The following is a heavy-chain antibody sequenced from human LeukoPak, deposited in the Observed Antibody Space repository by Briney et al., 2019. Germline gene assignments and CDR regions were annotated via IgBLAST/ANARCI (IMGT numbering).Heavy chain of an antibody. CDR2: IYTSGST. D-gene: IGHD3-10*01. CDR3: AMSPLLWFGELLDANYYYYYGMDV. V-gene: IGHV4-61*02. J-gene: IGHJ6*02. CDR1: GVSISSGSYY. Sequence: PSETLSLTCTVSGVSISSGSYYWSWIRQPAGKGLEWIGRIYTSGSTNYNPSLKSRVTISVDTSKNQFSLKLSSVTAADTAVYYCAMSPLLWFGELLDANYYYYYGMDVWGQGTTVTVSS.